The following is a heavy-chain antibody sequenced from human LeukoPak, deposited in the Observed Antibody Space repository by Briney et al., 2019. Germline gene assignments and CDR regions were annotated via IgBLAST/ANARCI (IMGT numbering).Heavy chain of an antibody. J-gene: IGHJ3*02. CDR3: ARAHQGDAFDI. V-gene: IGHV4-59*01. Sequence: PSETLSLTCTVSGGSISSYYWSWIRQPPGKGLEWIGYIYYSGSTNYNPSLKSRVTISVDTSKNQFSLKLSSVTAADTAVYHCARAHQGDAFDIWGQGTMVTVSS. CDR1: GGSISSYY. CDR2: IYYSGST.